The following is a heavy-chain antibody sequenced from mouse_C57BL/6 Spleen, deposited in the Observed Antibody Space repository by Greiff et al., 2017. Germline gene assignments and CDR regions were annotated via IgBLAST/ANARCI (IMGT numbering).Heavy chain of an antibody. J-gene: IGHJ3*01. Sequence: EVQLQQSGPELVKPGASVKISCKASGYTFTDYYMNWVKQSHGKSLEWIGDINPNNGGTSYNQKFKGKATLTVDKSSSTAYMELRSLTSEDSAVYYCASGGPYYYGSSPAWFAYWGQGTLVTVSA. V-gene: IGHV1-26*01. D-gene: IGHD1-1*01. CDR1: GYTFTDYY. CDR3: ASGGPYYYGSSPAWFAY. CDR2: INPNNGGT.